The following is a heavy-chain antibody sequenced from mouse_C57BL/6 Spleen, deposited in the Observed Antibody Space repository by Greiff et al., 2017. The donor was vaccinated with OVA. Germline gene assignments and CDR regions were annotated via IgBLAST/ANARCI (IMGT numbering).Heavy chain of an antibody. J-gene: IGHJ1*03. V-gene: IGHV6-3*01. Sequence: EVKVEESGGGLVQPGGSMKLSCVASGFTFSNYWMNWVRQSPEKGLEWVAQIRLKSDNYATHYAESVKGRFTISRDDSKSSVYLQMNNVRAEDTGIYYCTGWTTVVATDFDVWGTGTTVTVSS. CDR2: IRLKSDNYAT. D-gene: IGHD1-1*01. CDR3: TGWTTVVATDFDV. CDR1: GFTFSNYW.